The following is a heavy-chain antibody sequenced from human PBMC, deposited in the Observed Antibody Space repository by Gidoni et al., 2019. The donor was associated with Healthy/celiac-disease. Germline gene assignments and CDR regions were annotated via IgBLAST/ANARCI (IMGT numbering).Heavy chain of an antibody. V-gene: IGHV3-23*01. Sequence: EVQLLESGGDLVKPGGSLRLSGAASGFTFSRYAMSGVRQAAGEGLEWFSAISGSGGSTYYADSVKGRFTISRDNSKNTLYLQMNSLRAEDTAVYYCAKSPRGYSSPLGVWGQGTLVTVSS. D-gene: IGHD6-13*01. CDR2: ISGSGGST. CDR1: GFTFSRYA. J-gene: IGHJ4*02. CDR3: AKSPRGYSSPLGV.